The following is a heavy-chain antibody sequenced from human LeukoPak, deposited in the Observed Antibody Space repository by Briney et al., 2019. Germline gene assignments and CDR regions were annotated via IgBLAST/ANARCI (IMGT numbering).Heavy chain of an antibody. V-gene: IGHV3-30*02. J-gene: IGHJ4*02. CDR3: AKDWDDYYGSGSYFDY. CDR2: IRYEGSNK. D-gene: IGHD3-10*01. CDR1: GFTFSRYG. Sequence: GGSLRLSCAAAGFTFSRYGMHCARQAPGKGLEWVVFIRYEGSNKYYADSVKGRFTISRDNSKNTLYLQMTSLRAEDTALYYCAKDWDDYYGSGSYFDYWGQGTLVTVSS.